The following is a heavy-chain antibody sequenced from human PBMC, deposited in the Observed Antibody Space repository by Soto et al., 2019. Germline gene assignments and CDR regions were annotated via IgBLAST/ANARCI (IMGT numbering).Heavy chain of an antibody. J-gene: IGHJ6*02. CDR3: ARNVTRIADSYYGMDV. D-gene: IGHD2-15*01. Sequence: QVQLVQSGAEVKKPGASVKVSCKASGYTFTSYGINWVRQAPGQGLEWMGWISGYNDNTNYAQRLQGRVTMTTDTATSTAYMELRSLRSDDTSVSYCARNVTRIADSYYGMDVWGQGTTVTVSS. V-gene: IGHV1-18*04. CDR1: GYTFTSYG. CDR2: ISGYNDNT.